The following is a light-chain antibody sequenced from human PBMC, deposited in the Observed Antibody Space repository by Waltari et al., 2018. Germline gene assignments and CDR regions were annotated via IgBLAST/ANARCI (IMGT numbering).Light chain of an antibody. V-gene: IGKV1-39*01. CDR1: QSIGSS. CDR2: AAS. Sequence: DIQMTQSPSSLSASVGDRLTITCRASQSIGSSLNWYQQKPGTAPKLLIYAASTLHSGVPSTFSGTGSGTDFTLTISSLQPEDFATYYCQQTYNAPRTFGHGTKVEIK. J-gene: IGKJ1*01. CDR3: QQTYNAPRT.